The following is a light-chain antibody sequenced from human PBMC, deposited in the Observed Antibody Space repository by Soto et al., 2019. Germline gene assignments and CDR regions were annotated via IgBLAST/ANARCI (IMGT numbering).Light chain of an antibody. CDR3: QQYNSYS. CDR2: HAS. J-gene: IGKJ1*01. Sequence: IPITPTPSTLSASLVYRFTINFGSSQSISSWLAWYQQKPGTAPKVLIYHASNLQSGVPSRFSGSGSGTEFTLTISSLQPDDFATYYCQQYNSYSFGQGTKVDIK. V-gene: IGKV1-5*01. CDR1: QSISSW.